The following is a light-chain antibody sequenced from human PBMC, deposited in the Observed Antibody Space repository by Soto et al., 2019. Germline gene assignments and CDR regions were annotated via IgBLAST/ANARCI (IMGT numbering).Light chain of an antibody. V-gene: IGKV3-15*01. CDR1: QSVGTN. Sequence: ITYSPSTFSISPGEKTSPPRQASQSVGTNLGWYQQKPGQAPRLLISKTSIRATGVPARFSGSGSGTEFTLTTSSLQSEDFAVYYCQQYANWPLTFGGGTKVDI. CDR2: KTS. CDR3: QQYANWPLT. J-gene: IGKJ4*01.